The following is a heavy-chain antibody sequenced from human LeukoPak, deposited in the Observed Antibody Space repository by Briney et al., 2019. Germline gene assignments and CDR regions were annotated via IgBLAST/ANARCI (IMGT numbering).Heavy chain of an antibody. D-gene: IGHD5-18*01. V-gene: IGHV4-34*01. CDR1: GGSFSGYY. Sequence: SETLSLTCAVYGGSFSGYYWSWIRQPPGKGLEWIGEINHSGSTNYDPSLKSRVTISVDTSKNQFSLKLSSVTAADTAVYYCARHRGYSYGYGIWGQRTLVTVSS. J-gene: IGHJ4*02. CDR3: ARHRGYSYGYGI. CDR2: INHSGST.